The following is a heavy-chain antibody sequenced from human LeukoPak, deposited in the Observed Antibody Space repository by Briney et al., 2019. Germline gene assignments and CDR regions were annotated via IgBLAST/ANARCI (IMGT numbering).Heavy chain of an antibody. J-gene: IGHJ4*02. CDR3: ARRSAQEDY. CDR2: ISSSSTI. Sequence: GGSLRLSCAASGFTFSSYSMNWVRQAPGKGLEWVSYISSSSTIYYADSVKGRFTISRDNAKNSLYLQMNSLRAEDTAVYYCARRSAQEDYWGQGTLVTVSS. V-gene: IGHV3-48*04. CDR1: GFTFSSYS.